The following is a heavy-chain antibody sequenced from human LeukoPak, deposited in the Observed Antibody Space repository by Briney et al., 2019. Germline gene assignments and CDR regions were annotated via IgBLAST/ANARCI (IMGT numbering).Heavy chain of an antibody. J-gene: IGHJ4*02. CDR1: GDSISSGGYY. V-gene: IGHV4-31*03. Sequence: SETLSLTCTGSGDSISSGGYYWSWIRQHPGKGLEWIGYIYYSGSTYYNPSLKSRVTISVDTSKNQFSLKLSSVTAADTAVYYCASGLGGSGYYSDYWGQGTLVTVSS. CDR3: ASGLGGSGYYSDY. D-gene: IGHD3-22*01. CDR2: IYYSGST.